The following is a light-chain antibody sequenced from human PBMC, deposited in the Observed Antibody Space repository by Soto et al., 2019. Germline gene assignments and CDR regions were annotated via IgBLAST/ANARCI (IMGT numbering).Light chain of an antibody. V-gene: IGLV2-23*02. CDR2: EVS. J-gene: IGLJ1*01. CDR1: SSDVGSYNL. CDR3: CSYADSSNFYV. Sequence: QSVLTQPASVSGSPGQSITISCTGTSSDVGSYNLVSWYQQHPGKAPKLMIYEVSKRPSGVSNRFSGSKSGNTASLTISGLQAEDEADYYCCSYADSSNFYVFGTVTKVTVL.